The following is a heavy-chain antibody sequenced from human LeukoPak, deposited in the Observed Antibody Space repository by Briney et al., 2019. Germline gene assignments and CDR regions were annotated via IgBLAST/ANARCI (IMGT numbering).Heavy chain of an antibody. V-gene: IGHV4-34*01. CDR1: GGSFSGYY. Sequence: SETLSLTCAVYGGSFSGYYWSWIRQPPGKGLEWIGEINHSGSTNYNPSLKSRVTISVDTSKNQFSLKLSSVTAADTAVYYCARFRNEWELLDYWGQGTLVTVSS. D-gene: IGHD1-26*01. CDR2: INHSGST. J-gene: IGHJ4*02. CDR3: ARFRNEWELLDY.